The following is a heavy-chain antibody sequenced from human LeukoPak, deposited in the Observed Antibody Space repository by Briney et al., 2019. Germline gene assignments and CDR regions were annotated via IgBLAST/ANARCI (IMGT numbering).Heavy chain of an antibody. CDR2: ISAYNGNT. Sequence: ASVKVSCKASGYTLTSYGISWVRQAPGQGLEWVGWISAYNGNTNYAQKLQGRVTMTTDTSTSTAYMELRSLRSDDTAVYYCARDPCSSTSCYAFFDYWGQGTLVTVSS. V-gene: IGHV1-18*01. CDR1: GYTLTSYG. J-gene: IGHJ4*02. D-gene: IGHD2-2*01. CDR3: ARDPCSSTSCYAFFDY.